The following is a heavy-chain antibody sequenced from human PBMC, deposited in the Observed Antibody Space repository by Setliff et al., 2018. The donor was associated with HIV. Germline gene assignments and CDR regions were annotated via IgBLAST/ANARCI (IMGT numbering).Heavy chain of an antibody. J-gene: IGHJ5*02. Sequence: GGSLRLSCAASGFSFSAYGMSWVRQAPGKGLEWVASFRDSGGETFYADSVKGRFTISRDNSKNTLYLQMNSLRAEDTAVYFCARDALIVVVPAAIGFDPWGQGTLVTVSS. CDR2: FRDSGGET. V-gene: IGHV3-23*01. CDR1: GFSFSAYG. D-gene: IGHD2-2*02. CDR3: ARDALIVVVPAAIGFDP.